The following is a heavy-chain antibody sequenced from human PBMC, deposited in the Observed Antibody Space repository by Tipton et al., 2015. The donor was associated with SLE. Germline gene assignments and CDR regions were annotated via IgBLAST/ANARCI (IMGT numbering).Heavy chain of an antibody. CDR3: AGAWQGYCSGGTCYVLDY. CDR2: IDYSGRT. J-gene: IGHJ4*02. V-gene: IGHV4-39*07. CDR1: GGSITSSGFY. D-gene: IGHD2-15*01. Sequence: TLSLTCTVSGGSITSSGFYWGWFPQPPGTGLEWVGSIDYSGRTNYTPALQSQLTISVDTPENQFSLTLNSVTAADTAFYYCAGAWQGYCSGGTCYVLDYWGQGTLVTVSS.